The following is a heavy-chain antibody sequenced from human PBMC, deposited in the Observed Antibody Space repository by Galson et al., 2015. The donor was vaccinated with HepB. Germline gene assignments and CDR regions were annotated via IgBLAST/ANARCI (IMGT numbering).Heavy chain of an antibody. CDR1: GFTFSSYA. Sequence: SLRLSCAASGFTFSSYAMSWVRQAPGKGLEWVSAISGSGGSTYYADSVKGRFTISRDNSKNTLYLQMNSLRAEDTAMYYCARAGDSSSLGYFDYWGQGTLVTVSS. V-gene: IGHV3-23*01. D-gene: IGHD6-6*01. CDR2: ISGSGGST. CDR3: ARAGDSSSLGYFDY. J-gene: IGHJ4*02.